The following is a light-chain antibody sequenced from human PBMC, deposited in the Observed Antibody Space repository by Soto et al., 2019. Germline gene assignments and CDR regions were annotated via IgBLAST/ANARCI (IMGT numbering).Light chain of an antibody. CDR2: AAS. CDR3: QQFGTPPWT. CDR1: QTISSW. Sequence: DIQMTQSPSTMSGSVGDRVTLTCRASQTISSWLAWYQQKPGKAPKLLIYAASTLQSGVPSRFSGSGSGTDFTLTISRLEPEEFAIYYCQQFGTPPWTFGQGTKVDIK. V-gene: IGKV1-5*01. J-gene: IGKJ1*01.